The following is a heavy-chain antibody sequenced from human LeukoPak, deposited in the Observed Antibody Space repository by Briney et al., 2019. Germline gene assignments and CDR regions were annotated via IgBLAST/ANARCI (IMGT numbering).Heavy chain of an antibody. CDR2: IYYSGST. D-gene: IGHD3-22*01. Sequence: SETLSLTCTVSGGSISSYYWSWIRQPPGKGLEWIGYIYYSGSTNYNPSLKSRVTISVDTSKNQFSLKLSSVTAADTAVYYCARASETYYYDSSGYYHDYWGQGTLVTVSS. V-gene: IGHV4-59*01. J-gene: IGHJ4*02. CDR1: GGSISSYY. CDR3: ARASETYYYDSSGYYHDY.